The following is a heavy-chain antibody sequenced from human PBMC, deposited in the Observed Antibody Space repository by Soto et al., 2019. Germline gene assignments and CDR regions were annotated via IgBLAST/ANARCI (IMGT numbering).Heavy chain of an antibody. D-gene: IGHD4-17*01. J-gene: IGHJ6*02. CDR1: GYSISSGYY. Sequence: SETLSLTCAVSGYSISSGYYWGWIRQPPGKGLEWIGSIHHSGSTYYNPSLKSRVTISVDTSKNQFSLKLSSVTAADTAVDYCARDFYGDYAAYYYRMDVWGQGTKFTVSS. CDR3: ARDFYGDYAAYYYRMDV. CDR2: IHHSGST. V-gene: IGHV4-38-2*01.